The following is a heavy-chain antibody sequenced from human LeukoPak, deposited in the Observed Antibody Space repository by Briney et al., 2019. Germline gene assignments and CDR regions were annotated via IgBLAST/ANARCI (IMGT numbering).Heavy chain of an antibody. CDR2: IYTSGST. D-gene: IGHD3-3*01. V-gene: IGHV4-4*07. CDR1: GGSISSYY. CDR3: ARDDPYDFWSGPSALDV. Sequence: SETLSLTCTVSGGSISSYYWSWIRQPAGKGLEWIGRIYTSGSTNYNPSLKSRVTMSVDTSKNQFSLKLSSATAADTAVYYCARDDPYDFWSGPSALDVWGQGTTVTVSS. J-gene: IGHJ6*02.